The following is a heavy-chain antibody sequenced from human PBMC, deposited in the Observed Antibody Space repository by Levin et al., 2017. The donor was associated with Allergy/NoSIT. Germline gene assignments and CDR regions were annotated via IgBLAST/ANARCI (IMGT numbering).Heavy chain of an antibody. Sequence: SETLSLTCAISGDSVSSNSAAWNWIRQSPSGGLEWLGRTYYRSKWYNDYAESVKSRITFNPDTSKNQFSLQLNSLTPEDTAVYYCARDHYSSSWFGAFHIWGQGTMVTVSS. CDR1: GDSVSSNSAA. J-gene: IGHJ3*02. CDR3: ARDHYSSSWFGAFHI. D-gene: IGHD6-13*01. V-gene: IGHV6-1*01. CDR2: TYYRSKWYN.